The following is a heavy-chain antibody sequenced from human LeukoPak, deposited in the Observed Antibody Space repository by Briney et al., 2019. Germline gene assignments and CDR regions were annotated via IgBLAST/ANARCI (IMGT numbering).Heavy chain of an antibody. CDR1: GGTFSSYA. V-gene: IGHV1-69*04. CDR3: ARARGYYDSSGCYYFDY. J-gene: IGHJ4*02. Sequence: ASVKVSCKASGGTFSSYAISWVRQAPGQGLEWMGRIIPILGIANYAQKFQGRVTITADKSTSTAYMELSSLRSEDTAVYYCARARGYYDSSGCYYFDYWGQGTLVTVSS. CDR2: IIPILGIA. D-gene: IGHD3-22*01.